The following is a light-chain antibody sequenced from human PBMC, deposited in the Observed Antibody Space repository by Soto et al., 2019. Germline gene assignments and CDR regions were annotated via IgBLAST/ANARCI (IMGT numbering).Light chain of an antibody. CDR2: GAS. Sequence: EVVITQSPATLSVSPGGRPTLSCRASQSVSSNLAWYQQKPGQPPRLLMYGASTRATGIPARFSGSGSGTEFTLTISSLQSEDFAVYYCQQYDYWPWTFGQGTKVDIK. CDR1: QSVSSN. CDR3: QQYDYWPWT. V-gene: IGKV3-15*01. J-gene: IGKJ1*01.